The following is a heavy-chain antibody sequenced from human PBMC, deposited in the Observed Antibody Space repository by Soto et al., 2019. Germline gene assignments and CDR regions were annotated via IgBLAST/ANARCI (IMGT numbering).Heavy chain of an antibody. CDR1: GFTFSNHA. J-gene: IGHJ4*02. Sequence: EVQLLESGGGLVQPGGSLRLSCAVSGFTFSNHAMSWVRQAPGKGLEWVSAISTAGGATYYADSVKGRFTISRDDSNNPLYMKMDSLRAEDTAVYYCAKDRTAAARNFDYWGQGTLVTVSS. CDR2: ISTAGGAT. CDR3: AKDRTAAARNFDY. V-gene: IGHV3-23*01. D-gene: IGHD6-13*01.